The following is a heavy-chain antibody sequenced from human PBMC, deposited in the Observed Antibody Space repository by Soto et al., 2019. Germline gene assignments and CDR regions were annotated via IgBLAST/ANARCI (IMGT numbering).Heavy chain of an antibody. D-gene: IGHD2-21*02. CDR3: ARSVVTAPPEHSSGFDY. CDR1: GGTFSSYA. V-gene: IGHV1-69*13. J-gene: IGHJ4*02. Sequence: GASVKVSCKASGGTFSSYAISWVRQAPGQGLEWMGGIIPIFGTANYAQKFQGRVTITADESTSTAYMELSSLRSEDTAVYYCARSVVTAPPEHSSGFDYWGQGTLVTIPS. CDR2: IIPIFGTA.